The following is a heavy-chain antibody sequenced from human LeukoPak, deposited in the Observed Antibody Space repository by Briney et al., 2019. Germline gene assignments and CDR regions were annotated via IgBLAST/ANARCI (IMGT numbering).Heavy chain of an antibody. Sequence: GSLRLSCEASGFTFSSYAMSWVRQAPGKGLEWVSVLSGSGGSTYYADSVKGRFTISRDNSKNTLFLQMNSLRAEDTAVYYCAKKPVPSGYDSSGSYFDLWGRGTLVTVSS. CDR1: GFTFSSYA. CDR2: LSGSGGST. CDR3: AKKPVPSGYDSSGSYFDL. V-gene: IGHV3-23*01. D-gene: IGHD3-22*01. J-gene: IGHJ2*01.